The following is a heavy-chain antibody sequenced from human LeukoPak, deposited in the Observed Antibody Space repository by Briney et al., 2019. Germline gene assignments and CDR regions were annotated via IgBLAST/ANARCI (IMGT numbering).Heavy chain of an antibody. Sequence: GESLKISCKGSGYTFITYWIGWVRQIPGKGLEWMGIIYPGDSDTRYSPSFRGQVTISADKSINTAYLQWSSLKASDTAMYYCARPDDYGGKPAAFDFWGQGTMVTVSS. CDR3: ARPDDYGGKPAAFDF. J-gene: IGHJ3*01. D-gene: IGHD4-23*01. CDR1: GYTFITYW. CDR2: IYPGDSDT. V-gene: IGHV5-51*01.